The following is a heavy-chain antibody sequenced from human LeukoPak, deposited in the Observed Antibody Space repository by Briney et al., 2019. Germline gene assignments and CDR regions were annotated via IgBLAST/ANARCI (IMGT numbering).Heavy chain of an antibody. D-gene: IGHD3-10*01. CDR3: AKDIGSGHYYGSGRSDY. V-gene: IGHV3-9*01. CDR1: GFTFDDYA. Sequence: GGSLRLSCAASGFTFDDYAMHWVRQAPGKGLEWVSGISWNSGSIGYADSVKGRFTISRDNAKNSLYLQMNSLRAEDTALYYCAKDIGSGHYYGSGRSDYWGQGTLVTVSS. J-gene: IGHJ4*02. CDR2: ISWNSGSI.